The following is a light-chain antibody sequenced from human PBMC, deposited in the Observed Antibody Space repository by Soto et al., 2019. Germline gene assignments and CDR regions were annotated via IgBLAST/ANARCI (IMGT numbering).Light chain of an antibody. CDR3: QQYNSYPWT. V-gene: IGKV1-5*03. CDR1: QSISRC. Sequence: DIQMTQSPSTLSASVGDRVTITCRASQSISRCLVWYQQKPGKAPKLLIYKASILESGVPSRFNGSGSGTEFTLTINSLQPEDFATYYCQQYNSYPWTFGQGTKVEIK. CDR2: KAS. J-gene: IGKJ1*01.